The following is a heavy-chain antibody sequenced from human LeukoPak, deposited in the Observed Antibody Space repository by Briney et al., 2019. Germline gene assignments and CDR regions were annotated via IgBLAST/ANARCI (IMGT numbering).Heavy chain of an antibody. D-gene: IGHD5-24*01. Sequence: SETLSLTCTVSGGSVTSGSYYWGWIRQPPGNGLEWIGNMVYSGNTYYNPSLKSRVTMSVYTSKNQFSLKLSSVTAADTAVYYCARMATSGPVSYYYYYMDVWGKGATVTVS. V-gene: IGHV4-39*01. CDR1: GGSVTSGSYY. CDR3: ARMATSGPVSYYYYYMDV. J-gene: IGHJ6*03. CDR2: MVYSGNT.